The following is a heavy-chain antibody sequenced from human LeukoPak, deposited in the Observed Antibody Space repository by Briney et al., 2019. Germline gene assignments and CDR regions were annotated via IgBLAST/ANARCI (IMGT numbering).Heavy chain of an antibody. V-gene: IGHV4-38-2*02. CDR2: IYHSGST. D-gene: IGHD2-15*01. Sequence: PSETLSLTCTVSGYSISSGYYWGWIRQPPGKGLEWIGSIYHSGSTYYNPSLKSRVTISVDTSKNQFSLKLSSVTAADTAVYYCARGYCSGGSCPVGLFYNWFDPWGQGTLVTVSS. CDR3: ARGYCSGGSCPVGLFYNWFDP. J-gene: IGHJ5*02. CDR1: GYSISSGYY.